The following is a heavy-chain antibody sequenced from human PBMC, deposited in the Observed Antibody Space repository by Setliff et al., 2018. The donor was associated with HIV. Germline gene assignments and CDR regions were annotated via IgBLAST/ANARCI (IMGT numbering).Heavy chain of an antibody. J-gene: IGHJ5*02. CDR3: ARGCNGGNCYHGSGWFDP. Sequence: ASVKVSCKASGNNFTTYAINWVRQAPGQGLEWMGWIYTNTGNPRYAQGFTGRFVFSLDTSVSTAYLQISSLKAEDTAMYYCARGCNGGNCYHGSGWFDPWGQGTLVTVSS. D-gene: IGHD2-15*01. CDR1: GNNFTTYA. CDR2: IYTNTGNP. V-gene: IGHV7-4-1*02.